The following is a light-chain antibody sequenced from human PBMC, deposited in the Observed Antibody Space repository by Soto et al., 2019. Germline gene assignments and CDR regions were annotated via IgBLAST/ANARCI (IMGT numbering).Light chain of an antibody. Sequence: QSVLTQPPSVSGAPGQRVTISCTGSSSNIGAGYDVHWYQQLPGTAPKLLIYVNNNRPSGVPDRFSGSKSGTSASLAITGLQAEDEADYYCQSYDSSLSAWVFGGGTKLIVL. CDR1: SSNIGAGYD. CDR2: VNN. V-gene: IGLV1-40*01. J-gene: IGLJ3*02. CDR3: QSYDSSLSAWV.